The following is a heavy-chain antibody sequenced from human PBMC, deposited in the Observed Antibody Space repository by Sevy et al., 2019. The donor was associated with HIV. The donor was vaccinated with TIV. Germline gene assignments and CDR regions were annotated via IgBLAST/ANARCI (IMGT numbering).Heavy chain of an antibody. Sequence: GGSLRLSCAAAGFTFSSYAMHWVRQAPGKGLEWVAIIWSDGAYQYHGDSVKGRFTISRDNSKNTLYLQMNNLRVEDTAVYYCARGGYYYDNAAYYAFDSWGQGTLVNVSS. J-gene: IGHJ4*02. CDR3: ARGGYYYDNAAYYAFDS. D-gene: IGHD3-22*01. CDR1: GFTFSSYA. V-gene: IGHV3-33*01. CDR2: IWSDGAYQ.